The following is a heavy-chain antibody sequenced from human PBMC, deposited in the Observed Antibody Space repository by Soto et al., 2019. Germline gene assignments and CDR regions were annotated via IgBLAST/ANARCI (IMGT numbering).Heavy chain of an antibody. Sequence: QVQLVQSGAEVKKPASSVKVSCKASGATFSSYAISWVRQAPGQGLEWMGGIISLFGTAHYAQKFQGRVTITADKLTSKAYEELSSVRDQDTALYYCASALRGFGQLLGSDAFDIRGQGTMVTVSS. V-gene: IGHV1-69*06. CDR3: ASALRGFGQLLGSDAFDI. D-gene: IGHD3-10*01. CDR2: IISLFGTA. J-gene: IGHJ3*02. CDR1: GATFSSYA.